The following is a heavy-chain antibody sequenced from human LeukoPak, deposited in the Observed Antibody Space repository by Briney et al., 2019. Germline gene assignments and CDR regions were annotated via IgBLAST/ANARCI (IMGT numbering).Heavy chain of an antibody. V-gene: IGHV1-8*02. CDR1: GYTFTGYY. J-gene: IGHJ3*02. D-gene: IGHD3-22*01. CDR3: ARGSPRGYYYLDAFDI. Sequence: GASVKVSCKASGYTFTGYYMHWVRQAPGQGLEWMGWINPNSGNTGYAQKFQGRVTMTRNTSISTAYMELSSLRSEDTAVYYCARGSPRGYYYLDAFDIWGQGTMVTVSS. CDR2: INPNSGNT.